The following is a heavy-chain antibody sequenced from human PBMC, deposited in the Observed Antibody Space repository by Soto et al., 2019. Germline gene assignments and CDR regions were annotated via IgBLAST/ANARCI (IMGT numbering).Heavy chain of an antibody. CDR3: ASRGALWFGELLEYYYYYYGMDV. V-gene: IGHV4-39*01. Sequence: SETLSLTCTVSGGSISSSSYYWGWIRQPPGKGLEWIGSIYYSGSTYYNPSLKSRVTISVDTSKNQFSLKLSSVTAADTAVYYCASRGALWFGELLEYYYYYYGMDVWGQGTTVT. CDR2: IYYSGST. J-gene: IGHJ6*02. D-gene: IGHD3-10*01. CDR1: GGSISSSSYY.